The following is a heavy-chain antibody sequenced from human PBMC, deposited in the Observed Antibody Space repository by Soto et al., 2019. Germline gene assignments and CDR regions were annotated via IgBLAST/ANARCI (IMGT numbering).Heavy chain of an antibody. CDR2: ISGSDGRT. CDR3: ATQTRWGVLRAFDI. CDR1: GFTFSSYA. D-gene: IGHD1-26*01. Sequence: EVQLLESGGGLVEPGGSLRLSCAASGFTFSSYAMTWVRRAPGKGLEGVSAISGSDGRTYYADSVKGRFTISRDNSKNTLYLHMNSLRAGDTAAYYCATQTRWGVLRAFDIWGQGTMVTVSS. J-gene: IGHJ3*02. V-gene: IGHV3-23*01.